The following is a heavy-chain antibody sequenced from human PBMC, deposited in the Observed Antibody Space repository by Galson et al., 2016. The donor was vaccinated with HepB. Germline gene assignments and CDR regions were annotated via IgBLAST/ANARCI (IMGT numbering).Heavy chain of an antibody. Sequence: SLRLSCAASGFTFSSYALSWCRQAPGKGLEWVAVISGSGASTYYADSVKGRFTISRDNSKNTLYLQVNSLRVEDTAIYYCARGRTTSCNSAFDIWGQGTMVTVSS. D-gene: IGHD2-2*02. CDR2: ISGSGAST. J-gene: IGHJ3*02. V-gene: IGHV3-23*01. CDR3: ARGRTTSCNSAFDI. CDR1: GFTFSSYA.